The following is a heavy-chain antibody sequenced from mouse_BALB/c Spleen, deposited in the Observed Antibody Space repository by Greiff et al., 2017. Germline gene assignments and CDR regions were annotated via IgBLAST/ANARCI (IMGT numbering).Heavy chain of an antibody. Sequence: QVQLQQSGAELAKPGASVKMSCKASGYTFTSYWMHWVKQRPGQGLEWIGYINPSTGYTEYNQKFKDKATLTADKSSSTAYMQLSSLTSEDSAVYYCARAYDGYYVGFAYWGQGTLVTVSA. J-gene: IGHJ3*01. CDR2: INPSTGYT. CDR3: ARAYDGYYVGFAY. CDR1: GYTFTSYW. V-gene: IGHV1-7*01. D-gene: IGHD2-3*01.